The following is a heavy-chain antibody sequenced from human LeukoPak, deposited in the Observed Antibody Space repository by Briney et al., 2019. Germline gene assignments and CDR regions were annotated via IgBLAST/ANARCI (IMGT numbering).Heavy chain of an antibody. CDR2: INPSGGST. CDR1: GYTFTSYY. V-gene: IGHV1-46*01. D-gene: IGHD2-2*01. Sequence: ASVKVSCKASGYTFTSYYMHWVRQAPGQGLEWMGIINPSGGSTSYAQKFQGRVTMTRDTSTSTVYMELSSLRSEDTAVYYCARGPLPARVAAAIPYGMDVWGQGTTVTVSS. CDR3: ARGPLPARVAAAIPYGMDV. J-gene: IGHJ6*02.